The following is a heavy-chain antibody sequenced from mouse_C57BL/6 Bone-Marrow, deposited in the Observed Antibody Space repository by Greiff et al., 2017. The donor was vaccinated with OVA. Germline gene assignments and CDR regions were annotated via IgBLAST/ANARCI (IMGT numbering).Heavy chain of an antibody. D-gene: IGHD2-5*01. J-gene: IGHJ2*01. CDR3: ARERGAYYSNYVLDY. CDR2: IAPSDSYT. CDR1: GYTFTSYW. Sequence: QVQLQQPGAELVMPGASVKLSCTASGYTFTSYWMHWVKQRPGQGLEWIGEIAPSDSYTNYNQKFKGKSTLTVDKSSSTAYMQLSSLTSEDSAVYYCARERGAYYSNYVLDYWGQGTTLTVSS. V-gene: IGHV1-69*01.